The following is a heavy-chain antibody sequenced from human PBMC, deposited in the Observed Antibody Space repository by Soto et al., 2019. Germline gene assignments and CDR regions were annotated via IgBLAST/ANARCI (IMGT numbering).Heavy chain of an antibody. J-gene: IGHJ4*02. CDR1: GYTFTSYY. V-gene: IGHV1-46*01. Sequence: ASVKVSCKASGYTFTSYYMHWVRQAPGQGLEWMGIINPSGGSTSYAQKLQGRVTMTTDTSTSTAYMELRSLRSDDTAVYYCARDSGDILTGYLIDYWGQGTLVTVSS. D-gene: IGHD3-9*01. CDR3: ARDSGDILTGYLIDY. CDR2: INPSGGST.